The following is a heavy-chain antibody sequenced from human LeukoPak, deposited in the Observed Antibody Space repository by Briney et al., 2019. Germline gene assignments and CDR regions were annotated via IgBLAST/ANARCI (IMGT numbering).Heavy chain of an antibody. V-gene: IGHV1-2*02. Sequence: GASVKVSCKASGYTFTGYYMHWVRQAPGQGLEWMGWINPNSGGTNYAQKFQGRVTMTRDTSISTAYMELSRLRSDDTAVYHCARVRYFDWLLFNWGQGTLVTVSS. J-gene: IGHJ4*02. CDR2: INPNSGGT. D-gene: IGHD3-9*01. CDR3: ARVRYFDWLLFN. CDR1: GYTFTGYY.